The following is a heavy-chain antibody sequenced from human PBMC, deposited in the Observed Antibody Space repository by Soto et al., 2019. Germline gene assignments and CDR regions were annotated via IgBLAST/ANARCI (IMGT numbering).Heavy chain of an antibody. CDR2: IYYSGST. Sequence: SETLSLTCTVSGGSISSYYWSWIRQPPGKGLEWIGYIYYSGSTNYNPSLKSRVTISVDTSKNQFSLKLSSVTAADTAVYYCARGGCSGGSCYYVVGPPDGMDVWGQGTTVTVSS. V-gene: IGHV4-59*01. J-gene: IGHJ6*02. CDR3: ARGGCSGGSCYYVVGPPDGMDV. CDR1: GGSISSYY. D-gene: IGHD2-15*01.